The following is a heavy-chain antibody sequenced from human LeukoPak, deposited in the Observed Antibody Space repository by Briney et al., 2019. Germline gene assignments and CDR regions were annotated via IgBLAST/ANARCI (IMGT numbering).Heavy chain of an antibody. CDR2: QRYDGRNK. CDR1: GFTFSSYG. CDR3: ARGLPVDWNYGTK. J-gene: IGHJ4*02. D-gene: IGHD1-7*01. V-gene: IGHV3-30*02. Sequence: GGSLRLSCAASGFTFSSYGMHWVRQAPGKGLEWVAIQRYDGRNKNYADSVKGRFTISRDNSKNTLYLQMNSLRAEDTAVYYCARGLPVDWNYGTKWGQGTLVTVSS.